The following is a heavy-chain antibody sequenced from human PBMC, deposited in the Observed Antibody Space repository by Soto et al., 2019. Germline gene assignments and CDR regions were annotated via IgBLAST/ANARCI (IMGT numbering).Heavy chain of an antibody. D-gene: IGHD4-17*01. Sequence: QVQLQESGPGLVKPSETLSLTCTVSGGSVSSGSYYWSWIRQPPGKGLEWIGHIYYSGSTNYNPPLRSRVTISVDTSKNQFSLKLSSVTAADTAVYYCARVTVGARGGYFDYWGQGTLVTVSS. CDR1: GGSVSSGSYY. CDR3: ARVTVGARGGYFDY. CDR2: IYYSGST. V-gene: IGHV4-61*01. J-gene: IGHJ4*02.